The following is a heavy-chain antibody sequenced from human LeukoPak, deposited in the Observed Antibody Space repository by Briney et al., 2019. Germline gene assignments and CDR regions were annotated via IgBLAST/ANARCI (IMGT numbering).Heavy chain of an antibody. CDR3: AKSRRAHCSGGSCFGLWDY. CDR1: GFTFSTYW. J-gene: IGHJ4*02. V-gene: IGHV3-74*01. D-gene: IGHD2-15*01. Sequence: GGSLRLSCAASGFTFSTYWMHWVRQAPGKGLVWVSRINSDESSTTYADSVKGRFTISRDNAKNTLYLQMNSLRAEDTAVYYCAKSRRAHCSGGSCFGLWDYWGQGTLVIVSS. CDR2: INSDESST.